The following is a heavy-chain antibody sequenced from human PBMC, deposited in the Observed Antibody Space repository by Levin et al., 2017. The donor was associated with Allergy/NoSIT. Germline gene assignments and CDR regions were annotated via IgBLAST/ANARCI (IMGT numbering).Heavy chain of an antibody. Sequence: GESLKISCAASGFTFSSYAMHWVRQAPGKGLEWVAVISYDGSNKYYADSVKGRFTISRDNSKNTLYLQMNSLRAEDTAVYYCARDRYDSSGYHINGYFDYWGQGTLVTVSS. V-gene: IGHV3-30-3*01. J-gene: IGHJ4*02. CDR3: ARDRYDSSGYHINGYFDY. CDR2: ISYDGSNK. D-gene: IGHD3-22*01. CDR1: GFTFSSYA.